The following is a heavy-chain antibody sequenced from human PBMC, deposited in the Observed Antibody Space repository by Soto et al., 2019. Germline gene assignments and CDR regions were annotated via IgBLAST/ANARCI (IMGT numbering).Heavy chain of an antibody. V-gene: IGHV1-18*04. CDR2: ISNYNGDT. CDR3: ARGDSTGSPTGWFDP. Sequence: ASVKGSCKASGYTLTRYSINWVRQAPGQGLEWVGWISNYNGDTKYAEKFQGRVTLTTDTSTTTTYMDLRSLTSDDTAVYFCARGDSTGSPTGWFDPWGQGTLVTVSS. J-gene: IGHJ5*02. D-gene: IGHD6-19*01. CDR1: GYTLTRYS.